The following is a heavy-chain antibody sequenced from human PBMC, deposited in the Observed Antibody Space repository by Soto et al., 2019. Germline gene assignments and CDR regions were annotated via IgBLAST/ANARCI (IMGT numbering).Heavy chain of an antibody. CDR2: IYYSGST. Sequence: TLSLTCTVSCGSISSGGYYWSWIHQHPGKGLEWIGYIYYSGSTYYNPSLKSRVTISVETSKNQFSLKLSSVTAADTAVYYCARFVGPYYFAYWGQGTLVTVSS. CDR3: ARFVGPYYFAY. CDR1: CGSISSGGYY. J-gene: IGHJ4*02. V-gene: IGHV4-31*03. D-gene: IGHD3-16*01.